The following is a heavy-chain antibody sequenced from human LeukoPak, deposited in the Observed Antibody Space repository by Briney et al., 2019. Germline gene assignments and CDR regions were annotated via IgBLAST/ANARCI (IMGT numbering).Heavy chain of an antibody. D-gene: IGHD6-19*01. V-gene: IGHV3-21*01. CDR2: ISSSSSYI. CDR1: GLTFSSYS. CDR3: ARDFGQWLGLFDY. J-gene: IGHJ4*02. Sequence: PGGSLRLSCAASGLTFSSYSMNWVRQAPGKGLEWVSSISSSSSYIYYADSVKGRFTISRDNAKNSLYLQMNSLRAEDTAVYYCARDFGQWLGLFDYWGQGTLVTVSS.